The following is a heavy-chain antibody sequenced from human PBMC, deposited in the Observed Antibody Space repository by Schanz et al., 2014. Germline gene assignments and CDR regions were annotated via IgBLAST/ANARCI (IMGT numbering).Heavy chain of an antibody. CDR3: ARRHHFRSGPYYYYYMDV. V-gene: IGHV4-4*02. CDR1: GGFISSINW. D-gene: IGHD3-3*02. J-gene: IGHJ6*03. CDR2: INNSGST. Sequence: QVQLQESGPGLVKPSGTLSLTCAVSGGFISSINWWSWVRQSPGTGLEWIGEINNSGSTNYNPSLKSRVTIALDKSKSQFALTLNAVTAADTAVYYCARRHHFRSGPYYYYYMDVWGKGTTVTVSS.